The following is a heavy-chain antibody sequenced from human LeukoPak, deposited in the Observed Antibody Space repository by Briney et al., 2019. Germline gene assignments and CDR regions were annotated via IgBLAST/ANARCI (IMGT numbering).Heavy chain of an antibody. CDR1: GFTFYNYA. CDR2: ISGSGGST. Sequence: GGSLRLSCAASGFTFYNYAMTWVRQAPGKGLEWVSTISGSGGSTSYADSVKGRFTVSRDNSKNTLYLLMNSLRAEDTAVYYCAKTIPTTRLYFSYGLDVWGQGTTATVSS. D-gene: IGHD2-8*01. V-gene: IGHV3-23*01. J-gene: IGHJ6*02. CDR3: AKTIPTTRLYFSYGLDV.